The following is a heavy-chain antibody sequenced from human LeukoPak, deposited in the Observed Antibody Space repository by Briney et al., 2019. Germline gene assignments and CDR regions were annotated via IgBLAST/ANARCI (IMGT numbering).Heavy chain of an antibody. CDR1: GGSISSGGYY. D-gene: IGHD2-2*01. CDR2: IYYSGST. V-gene: IGHV4-31*03. CDR3: ARGLIVPSTIFDY. J-gene: IGHJ4*02. Sequence: PSETLSLTCTVSGGSISSGGYYWSWIRQHPGKGLEWIGYIYYSGSTYYNPSLKSRVTISVDTSKNQFSLKLSSVTAADTAVYYCARGLIVPSTIFDYWGQGALVTVSS.